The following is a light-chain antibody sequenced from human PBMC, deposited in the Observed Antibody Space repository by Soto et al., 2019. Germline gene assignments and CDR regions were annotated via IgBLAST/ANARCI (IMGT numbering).Light chain of an antibody. J-gene: IGKJ3*01. CDR3: QQYDNLPFT. CDR2: DAS. Sequence: DIQMTQSPSSLSASVRDRVTITCQASQDISNYLNWYQQKPGKAPKLLIYDASNLETGVPSRFSGSGSGTDFTFTISSLQPVDIATYYCQQYDNLPFTFGPGTKVDIK. V-gene: IGKV1-33*01. CDR1: QDISNY.